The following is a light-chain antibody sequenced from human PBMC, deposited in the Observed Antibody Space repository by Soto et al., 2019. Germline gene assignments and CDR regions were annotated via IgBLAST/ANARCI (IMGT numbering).Light chain of an antibody. CDR2: AAS. V-gene: IGKV1-39*01. CDR3: QQSYSIPYT. CDR1: QSISSY. J-gene: IGKJ2*01. Sequence: DIQMTQSPSSLSASVGDRVTITCRASQSISSYLNWYQQKPGKAPKLLLYAASSLQSGVPSRFSGSGSGTAFTLTISSLQPEDFATYYCQQSYSIPYTFGQGTKLEIK.